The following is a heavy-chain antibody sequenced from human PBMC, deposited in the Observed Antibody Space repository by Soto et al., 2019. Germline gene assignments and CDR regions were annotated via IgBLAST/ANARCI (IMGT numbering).Heavy chain of an antibody. J-gene: IGHJ5*01. Sequence: QVQLVQSGAEVKKPGASVKVSCKASGYTFSAYYINWVRQAPGQGLEWMGWLNPNSGDTKFTQNFKGRVTMTRDTSIRTAYMELSNLRSDDTAIYYCARGHCSSGSCYRGFDSWGQGTLVTVSS. CDR3: ARGHCSSGSCYRGFDS. CDR1: GYTFSAYY. V-gene: IGHV1-2*02. CDR2: LNPNSGDT. D-gene: IGHD2-2*02.